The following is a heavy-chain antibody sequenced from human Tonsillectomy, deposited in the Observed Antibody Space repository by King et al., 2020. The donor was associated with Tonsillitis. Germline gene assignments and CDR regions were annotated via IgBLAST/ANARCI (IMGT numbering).Heavy chain of an antibody. CDR3: ARVAYCGGDCYGGAFDY. J-gene: IGHJ4*02. V-gene: IGHV3-74*01. Sequence: VQLVESGGGLVQPGGSLRLSCAASGFTFSSYWMHWVRQAPGKGLVWFSRINSDGSSTSYADSVKGRFTISSDNAKNTLYLQMNSLRAEDTAVYYCARVAYCGGDCYGGAFDYWGQGTLVTVSS. CDR2: INSDGSST. D-gene: IGHD2-21*02. CDR1: GFTFSSYW.